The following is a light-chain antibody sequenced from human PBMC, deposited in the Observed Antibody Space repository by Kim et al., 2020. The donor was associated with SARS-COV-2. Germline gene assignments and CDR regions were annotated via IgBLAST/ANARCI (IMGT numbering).Light chain of an antibody. CDR3: CSYAGSNSLV. Sequence: GQSITISCTGTSSDVGGYNYVTWYKQHPGKAPKVIIYDVSKRPSGIPDRFSGSKSGNTASLTISGLQTEDEGDYHCCSYAGSNSLVFGGGTKVTVL. CDR1: SSDVGGYNY. V-gene: IGLV2-11*03. CDR2: DVS. J-gene: IGLJ2*01.